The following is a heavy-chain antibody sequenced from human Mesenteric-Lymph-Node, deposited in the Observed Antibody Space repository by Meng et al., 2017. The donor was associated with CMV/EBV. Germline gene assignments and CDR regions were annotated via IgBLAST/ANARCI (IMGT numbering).Heavy chain of an antibody. CDR3: ARLGMAHDAFDI. V-gene: IGHV3-74*01. J-gene: IGHJ3*02. CDR1: GFTFSSYW. Sequence: GESLKISCAASGFTFSSYWMHWVRQAPGKGLVWVSRINTDGSSTNYVDSVKGRFTISRDNAKNTVYLQMNSLRAEDTAVFYCARLGMAHDAFDIWGQGTMVTVSS. D-gene: IGHD1-26*01. CDR2: INTDGSST.